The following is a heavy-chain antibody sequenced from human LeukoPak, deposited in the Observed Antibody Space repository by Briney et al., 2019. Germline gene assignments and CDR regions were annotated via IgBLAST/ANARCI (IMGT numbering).Heavy chain of an antibody. J-gene: IGHJ4*02. D-gene: IGHD2-15*01. CDR1: GFTFSSYG. CDR3: AREYYCFDY. V-gene: IGHV3-30*03. Sequence: GGSLRLSCAASGFTFSSYGMHWVRQAPGKGLEWVAVISYDGSNKYYADSVKGRFTISRDNSKNTLYLQMNSLRPEDTAVYYCAREYYCFDYWGQGTLVTVSS. CDR2: ISYDGSNK.